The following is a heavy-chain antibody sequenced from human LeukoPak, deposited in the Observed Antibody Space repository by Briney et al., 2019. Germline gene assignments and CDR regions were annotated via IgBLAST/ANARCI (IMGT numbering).Heavy chain of an antibody. CDR1: GYTFTSYG. D-gene: IGHD3-3*01. CDR3: ARGRADYDFWSGYLDKRSSNFDY. CDR2: ISAYNGNT. V-gene: IGHV1-18*01. J-gene: IGHJ4*02. Sequence: GASVKVSCKASGYTFTSYGISWVRQAPGQGLEWMGWISAYNGNTNYAQKLQGRVTMTTDTSTSTAYMELRSLRSDDTAVYHCARGRADYDFWSGYLDKRSSNFDYWGQGTLVTVSS.